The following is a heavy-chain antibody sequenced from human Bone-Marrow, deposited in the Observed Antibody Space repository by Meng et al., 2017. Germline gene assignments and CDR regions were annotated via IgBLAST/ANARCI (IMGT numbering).Heavy chain of an antibody. CDR3: ARIYCSGGSCYSGGDWFDP. V-gene: IGHV2-5*02. CDR2: IYWDDDK. CDR1: GFSLSTSGVG. J-gene: IGHJ5*02. Sequence: SGPTLVKPTQTLTLTCTVSGFSLSTSGVGVGWIRQPPGKALEWLALIYWDDDKRYSPSLKSRLTITKDTSKNQVVLTMTNMDPVETATYYCARIYCSGGSCYSGGDWFDPWGQGTLVTVSS. D-gene: IGHD2-15*01.